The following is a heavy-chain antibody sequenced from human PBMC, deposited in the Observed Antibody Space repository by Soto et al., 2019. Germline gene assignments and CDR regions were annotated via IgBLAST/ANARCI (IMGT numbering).Heavy chain of an antibody. CDR3: AKDLFPTSGQRFFFES. CDR1: WVTFIAYA. V-gene: IGHV3-23*01. CDR2: ILHDETP. D-gene: IGHD2-21*01. Sequence: PGGALRLCCAASWVTFIAYAMSWVRQATGRGLEWVSTILHDETPFYTDSVKGRFTISRDNVRGTLYLQMNGLRVEDAALYFCAKDLFPTSGQRFFFESWGQGSLVTVSS. J-gene: IGHJ4*02.